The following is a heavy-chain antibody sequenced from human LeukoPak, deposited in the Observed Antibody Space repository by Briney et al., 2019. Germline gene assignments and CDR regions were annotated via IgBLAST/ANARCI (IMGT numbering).Heavy chain of an antibody. J-gene: IGHJ4*02. CDR2: ISGSGGST. D-gene: IGHD6-19*01. Sequence: PGGSLRLSCAASGLTFSSYAMSWVRQAPGKGLEWVSAISGSGGSTYYADSVKGRFTISRDNAKNSLYLQMNSLRAEDTALYHCARVKGKHYRSGWYYFDYWGQGTLVTVSS. V-gene: IGHV3-23*01. CDR1: GLTFSSYA. CDR3: ARVKGKHYRSGWYYFDY.